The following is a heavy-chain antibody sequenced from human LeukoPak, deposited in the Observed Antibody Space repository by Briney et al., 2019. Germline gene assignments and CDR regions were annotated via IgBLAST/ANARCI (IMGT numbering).Heavy chain of an antibody. CDR2: IWYDGSNK. V-gene: IGHV3-33*01. D-gene: IGHD1-26*01. Sequence: GGSLRLPCAASGFTFSSYGMHWVRQAPGKGLEWVAVIWYDGSNKYYADSVKGRFTISRDNSKNTLYLQMNSLRAEDTAVYYCARQMTPHGNFDYWGQGTLVTVSS. J-gene: IGHJ4*02. CDR1: GFTFSSYG. CDR3: ARQMTPHGNFDY.